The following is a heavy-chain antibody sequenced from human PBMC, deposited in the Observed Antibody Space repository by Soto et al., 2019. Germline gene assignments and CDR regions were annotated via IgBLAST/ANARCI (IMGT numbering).Heavy chain of an antibody. CDR1: GGTFSSYT. V-gene: IGHV1-69*08. CDR2: IIPILGIA. CDR3: ARDGVPYYYGSGSYTTPFDP. D-gene: IGHD3-10*01. J-gene: IGHJ5*02. Sequence: QVQLVQSGAEVKKPGSSVKVSCKASGGTFSSYTISWVRQAPGQGLEWMGRIIPILGIANYAQKFQGRVTITPDKSTRTAYMELSSLRSEDTAVYYCARDGVPYYYGSGSYTTPFDPWGQGTLVTVSS.